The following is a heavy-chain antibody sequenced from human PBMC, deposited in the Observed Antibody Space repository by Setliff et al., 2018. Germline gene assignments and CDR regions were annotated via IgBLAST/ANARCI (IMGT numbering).Heavy chain of an antibody. Sequence: GGSLRLSCAASGFTFSGSAMHWVREASGKGLEWVGRIRSKANSYATAYAASVKGRFTISRDDSKNTAYLQMNSLKTEDTAVYYCTRISDYSNYHDNWGQGTLVTVSS. D-gene: IGHD4-4*01. V-gene: IGHV3-73*01. CDR1: GFTFSGSA. CDR3: TRISDYSNYHDN. J-gene: IGHJ4*02. CDR2: IRSKANSYAT.